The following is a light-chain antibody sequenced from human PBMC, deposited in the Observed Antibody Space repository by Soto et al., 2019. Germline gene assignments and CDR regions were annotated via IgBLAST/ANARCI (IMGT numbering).Light chain of an antibody. V-gene: IGKV1-39*01. Sequence: DIQMTQSPSALSASVGDRVTITCRASQSISSYLNWYQQKPGKAPKLLIYAASSLQSGVPSRFSGSGSGTDFTLTISSLQPEEFATYYCQQSDSTSVTFGQGTKLEIK. J-gene: IGKJ2*01. CDR3: QQSDSTSVT. CDR2: AAS. CDR1: QSISSY.